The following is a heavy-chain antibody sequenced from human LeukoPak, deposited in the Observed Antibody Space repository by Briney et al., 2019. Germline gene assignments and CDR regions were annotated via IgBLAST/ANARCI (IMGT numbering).Heavy chain of an antibody. CDR2: ISSSSSYI. CDR3: ARDVPLSTFDI. V-gene: IGHV3-21*01. CDR1: GFTFSSYS. Sequence: GGSLRLSCAASGFTFSSYSMNWVRQAPGKGLEWVSSISSSSSYIYYADSVKGRFTISRDNAKNLLYLQMNSLRAEDTAVYYCARDVPLSTFDIWGQGTIVTVSS. D-gene: IGHD3-10*02. J-gene: IGHJ3*02.